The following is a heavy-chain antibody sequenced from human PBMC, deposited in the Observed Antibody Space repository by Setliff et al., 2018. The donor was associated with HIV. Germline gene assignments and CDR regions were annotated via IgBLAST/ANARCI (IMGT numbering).Heavy chain of an antibody. CDR3: ARWGDTPTFYSFWCGYYFDY. D-gene: IGHD3-3*01. V-gene: IGHV3-30*04. CDR2: ISYDGSNK. J-gene: IGHJ4*02. Sequence: GGSLRLSCAASGFTFSSYAMHWVRQAPGKGLEWVAVISYDGSNKYYAGSVEGRFTISRDNSKNTLYLQMNSLRAEDTVVYYCARWGDTPTFYSFWCGYYFDYWGQGALVTVSS. CDR1: GFTFSSYA.